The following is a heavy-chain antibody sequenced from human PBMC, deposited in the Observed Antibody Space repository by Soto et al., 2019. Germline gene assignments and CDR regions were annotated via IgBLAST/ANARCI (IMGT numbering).Heavy chain of an antibody. CDR1: GGSISSYY. CDR3: ATMGTPATGLYYFDY. J-gene: IGHJ4*02. Sequence: SETLSLTCTVSGGSISSYYWSWIRQPPGKGLEWIGYIYYSGSTNYNPSLKSRVTISVDTSKNQFSLKLSFVTAADTAVYYCATMGTPATGLYYFDYWGQGTLVTVSS. CDR2: IYYSGST. V-gene: IGHV4-59*08. D-gene: IGHD2-15*01.